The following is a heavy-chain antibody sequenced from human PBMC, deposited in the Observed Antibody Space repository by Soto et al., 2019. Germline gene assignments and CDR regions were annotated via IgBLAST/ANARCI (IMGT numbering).Heavy chain of an antibody. CDR1: GYTFTGYY. D-gene: IGHD6-6*01. Sequence: ASVKVSCKASGYTFTGYYMHWVLQAPGQGLEWMGWINPNSGGTNYAQKFQGWVTMTRDTSISTAYMELSRLRSDDTAVYYCARDGSSSSYYYYYGMDVWGQGTTVTVSS. CDR3: ARDGSSSSYYYYYGMDV. CDR2: INPNSGGT. J-gene: IGHJ6*02. V-gene: IGHV1-2*04.